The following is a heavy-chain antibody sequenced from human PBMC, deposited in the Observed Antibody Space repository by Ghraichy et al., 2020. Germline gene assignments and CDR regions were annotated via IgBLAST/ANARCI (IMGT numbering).Heavy chain of an antibody. Sequence: SETLSLTCAVSGGSISSSNWWSWVRQPPGKGLEWIGEIYHSGSTNYNPSLKSRVTISVDKSKNQFSLKLSSVTAADTAVYYCARDHYSNYVVAFDIWGQGTMVTVSS. CDR2: IYHSGST. CDR1: GGSISSSNW. D-gene: IGHD4-11*01. V-gene: IGHV4-4*02. CDR3: ARDHYSNYVVAFDI. J-gene: IGHJ3*02.